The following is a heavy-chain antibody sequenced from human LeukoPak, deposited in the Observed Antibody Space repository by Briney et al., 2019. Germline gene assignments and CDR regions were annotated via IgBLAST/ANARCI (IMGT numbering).Heavy chain of an antibody. J-gene: IGHJ4*02. CDR1: GFSFSSYA. V-gene: IGHV3-23*01. Sequence: GGSLRLSCAASGFSFSSYAMSWVRQAPVRGLEWVSSMKGGGGDTFYADFVKGRFTVSRDNSKNTLYLQMNSLRAEDTAVYYCAMYSSSPDYWGQGTLVTVSS. CDR2: MKGGGGDT. CDR3: AMYSSSPDY. D-gene: IGHD6-6*01.